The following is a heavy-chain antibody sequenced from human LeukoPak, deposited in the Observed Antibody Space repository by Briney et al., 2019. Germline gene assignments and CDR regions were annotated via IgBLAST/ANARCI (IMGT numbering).Heavy chain of an antibody. J-gene: IGHJ3*02. V-gene: IGHV4-61*02. Sequence: PSETLSLTCTVSGGSISSGSYYWSWIRQPAGKGLEWIGRIYTSGSTNYNPSLKSRVTMSVDTSKNQFSLKLSSVTAADTAVYYCARAINPWELLSAFDIWGQGTMVTVSS. CDR2: IYTSGST. CDR3: ARAINPWELLSAFDI. D-gene: IGHD1-26*01. CDR1: GGSISSGSYY.